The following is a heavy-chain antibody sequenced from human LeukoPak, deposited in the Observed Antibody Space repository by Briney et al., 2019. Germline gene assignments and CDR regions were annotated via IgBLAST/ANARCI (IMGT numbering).Heavy chain of an antibody. D-gene: IGHD3-10*01. CDR2: IKQDGSEK. CDR3: AREVRGFLPPYYYYGLDV. V-gene: IGHV3-7*01. J-gene: IGHJ6*02. CDR1: GFTFSSYA. Sequence: PGGSLRLSCAASGFTFSSYAMSWVRQAPGKGLEWVANIKQDGSEKYYVDSVQGRFTISRDNAKNSLYLQMNSLGAEDTAVYNCAREVRGFLPPYYYYGLDVWGQGTTVTVSS.